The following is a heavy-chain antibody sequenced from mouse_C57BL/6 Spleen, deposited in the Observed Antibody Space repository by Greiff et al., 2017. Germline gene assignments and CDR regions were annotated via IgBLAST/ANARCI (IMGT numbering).Heavy chain of an antibody. J-gene: IGHJ2*01. CDR2: IYPGDGDT. D-gene: IGHD2-13*01. Sequence: VQLQQPGPELVKPGASVKISCKASGYAFSSSWMNWVKQRPGKGLEWIGRIYPGDGDTNYNGKFKGKATLTVDKSSSTAYMQLSSLTSEDSAVYFCARVTVDYWGQGTTLTVSS. CDR3: ARVTVDY. CDR1: GYAFSSSW. V-gene: IGHV1-82*01.